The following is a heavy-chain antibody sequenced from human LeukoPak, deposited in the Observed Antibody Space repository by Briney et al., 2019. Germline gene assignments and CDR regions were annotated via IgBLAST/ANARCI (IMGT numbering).Heavy chain of an antibody. CDR1: GFTFSSYW. CDR3: AGSKAARSHFDY. J-gene: IGHJ4*02. V-gene: IGHV3-7*01. CDR2: IKQDGSEK. Sequence: GGSLRLSCADSGFTFSSYWMSWVRQAPGKGLEWVANIKQDGSEKYYVDSVKGRFTISRDNAKNSLYLQMNSLRAEDTAVYYCAGSKAARSHFDYWGQGTLVTVSS. D-gene: IGHD6-6*01.